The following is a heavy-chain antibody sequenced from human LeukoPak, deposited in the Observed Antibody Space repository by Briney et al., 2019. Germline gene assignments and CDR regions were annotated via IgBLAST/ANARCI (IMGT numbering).Heavy chain of an antibody. CDR2: IYYSGST. J-gene: IGHJ5*02. Sequence: SETLSLTCTVSGGSISSFYWSWIRQPPGKGLEWIGYIYYSGSTNYNPSLKSRVTISVDTSKNQFSLKLSSVTAADTAVYYCARHGTSGTDLNWFDPWGQGTLVTVSS. D-gene: IGHD1-1*01. CDR3: ARHGTSGTDLNWFDP. V-gene: IGHV4-59*01. CDR1: GGSISSFY.